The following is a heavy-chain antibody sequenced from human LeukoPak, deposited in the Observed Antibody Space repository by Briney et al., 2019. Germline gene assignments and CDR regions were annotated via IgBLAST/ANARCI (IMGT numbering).Heavy chain of an antibody. J-gene: IGHJ3*02. D-gene: IGHD1-26*01. CDR2: ISSDGNTQ. CDR3: ARRRIVGSIDDAFDI. Sequence: GRSLRLSCAASGFTFSSYGMHWVRQAPGKGLEWAAVISSDGNTQYYADSVEGRFTISRDNSNNTLYLQMNSLRADDTAIYYCARRRIVGSIDDAFDIWGQGTMVTLSS. CDR1: GFTFSSYG. V-gene: IGHV3-30*19.